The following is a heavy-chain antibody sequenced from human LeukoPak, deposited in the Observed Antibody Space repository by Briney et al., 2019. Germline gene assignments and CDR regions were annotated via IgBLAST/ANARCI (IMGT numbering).Heavy chain of an antibody. V-gene: IGHV1-2*02. D-gene: IGHD4-17*01. CDR2: INPNSGGT. Sequence: ASVKVSCKASGYTFTGYYMRWVRQAPGQGLEWMGWINPNSGGTNYAQKFQGRVTMTRDTSISTAYMELSRLRSDDTALYYCARAQTYGDSRLLLDYWGQGTLVTVSS. J-gene: IGHJ4*02. CDR3: ARAQTYGDSRLLLDY. CDR1: GYTFTGYY.